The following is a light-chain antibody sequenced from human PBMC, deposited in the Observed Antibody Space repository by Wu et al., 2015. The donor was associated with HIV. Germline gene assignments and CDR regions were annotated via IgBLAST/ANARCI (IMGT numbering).Light chain of an antibody. CDR3: HQRSSSALT. V-gene: IGKV3-11*01. J-gene: IGKJ5*01. CDR2: DTI. Sequence: EVVLTQSPVTLYLSPGERATLSCRASQGVSFYLAWYQKKPGRAPRLLIYDTINRATGVPARFSGSGSATDFALTISSLEPEDFAVYYCHQRSSSALTFGQGT. CDR1: QGVSFY.